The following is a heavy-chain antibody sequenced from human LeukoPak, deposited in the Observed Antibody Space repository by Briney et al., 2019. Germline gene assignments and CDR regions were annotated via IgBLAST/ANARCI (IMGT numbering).Heavy chain of an antibody. CDR1: RVSISSQS. Sequence: PLQAECLSVAESRVSISSQSWGSPWQSPGKERGWSAYTPDSETTKNTPSLKSQIPLSADTSTNQFSLSLSSVTEADTAVYFCATIKSAYPFRYFDFWGQGILVTVSS. V-gene: IGHV4-59*11. CDR2: TPDSETT. CDR3: ATIKSAYPFRYFDF. D-gene: IGHD1-14*01. J-gene: IGHJ4*02.